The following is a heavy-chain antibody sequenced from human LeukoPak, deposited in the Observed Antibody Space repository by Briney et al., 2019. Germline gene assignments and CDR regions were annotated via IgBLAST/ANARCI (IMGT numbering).Heavy chain of an antibody. CDR2: ISWNSGSI. CDR3: AKDGNDDIRSFDY. D-gene: IGHD3-9*01. CDR1: GFTFSSYA. Sequence: PGGSLRLSCAASGFTFSSYAMSWVRQAPGKGLEWVSGISWNSGSIGYADSVKGRFTISRDNAKNSLYLQMNSLRAEDTALYYCAKDGNDDIRSFDYWGQGTLVTVSS. J-gene: IGHJ4*02. V-gene: IGHV3-9*01.